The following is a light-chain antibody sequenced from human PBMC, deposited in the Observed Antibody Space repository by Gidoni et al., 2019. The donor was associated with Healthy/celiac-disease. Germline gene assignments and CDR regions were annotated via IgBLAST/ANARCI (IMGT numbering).Light chain of an antibody. CDR2: GAS. CDR1: QSVSSN. V-gene: IGKV3-15*01. CDR3: QQYNNWPPIT. J-gene: IGKJ5*01. Sequence: EIVMTQSPATLSVSPVERATLSCRASQSVSSNLAWYQPNPGQAPRLLIYGASNRATGIPARFSGSGSGTEFTLTISSLQSEYFAVYYCQQYNNWPPITFGQGTRLEIK.